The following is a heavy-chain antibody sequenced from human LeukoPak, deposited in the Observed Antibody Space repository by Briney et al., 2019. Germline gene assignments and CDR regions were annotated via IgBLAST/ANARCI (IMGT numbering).Heavy chain of an antibody. CDR3: TTGSPPDY. Sequence: GGSLRLSCAASGFTFSDAWLTWVRQAPGKGLEWVGRIKPRTEGGTSDYAAPVRGRFSISRGDSKNMLYLEVSSLKTEDTAVYYCTTGSPPDYWGQGTLVTVSS. CDR1: GFTFSDAW. J-gene: IGHJ4*02. V-gene: IGHV3-15*01. CDR2: IKPRTEGGTS. D-gene: IGHD2-15*01.